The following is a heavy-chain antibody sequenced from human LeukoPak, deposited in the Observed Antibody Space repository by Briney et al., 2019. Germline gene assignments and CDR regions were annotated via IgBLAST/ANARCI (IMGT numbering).Heavy chain of an antibody. CDR1: GGSISSGDYY. V-gene: IGHV4-30-4*01. D-gene: IGHD2-2*03. J-gene: IGHJ4*02. Sequence: PSETLSLTCTVSGGSISSGDYYWRWLRQPPGTGLEWIGYIYYSGRTYYNPSLKSRVTISVDTSKNQFSLKLSSVTAADTAVYYCASVDIVVVPAARGSSSWNYWGQGTLVTVSS. CDR2: IYYSGRT. CDR3: ASVDIVVVPAARGSSSWNY.